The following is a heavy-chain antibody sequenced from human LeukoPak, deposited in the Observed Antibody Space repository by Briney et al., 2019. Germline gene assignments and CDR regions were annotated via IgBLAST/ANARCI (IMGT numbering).Heavy chain of an antibody. D-gene: IGHD5-18*01. V-gene: IGHV3-53*04. CDR3: ARVDTVMAYYFDL. CDR2: IYSGGTT. Sequence: PGGSLRLSCAASGFTAINNYMTWVRQAPGKGLEWVSTIYSGGTTYYADSVMGRFTISRHNSRSTLYLQMNSLRAEDTAVYYCARVDTVMAYYFDLWGQGTLVTVSS. CDR1: GFTAINNY. J-gene: IGHJ4*02.